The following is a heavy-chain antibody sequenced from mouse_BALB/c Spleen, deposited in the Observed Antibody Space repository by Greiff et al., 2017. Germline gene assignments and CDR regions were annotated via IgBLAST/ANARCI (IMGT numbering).Heavy chain of an antibody. V-gene: IGHV14-3*02. CDR3: ARGVWYGNYVGY. CDR2: IDPANGNT. CDR1: GFNIKDTY. J-gene: IGHJ2*01. Sequence: VQLKESGAELVKPGASVKLSCTASGFNIKDTYMHWVKQRPEQGLEWIGRIDPANGNTKYDPKFQGKATITADTSSNTAYLQLSSLTSEDTAVYYCARGVWYGNYVGYWGQGTTLTVSS. D-gene: IGHD2-10*02.